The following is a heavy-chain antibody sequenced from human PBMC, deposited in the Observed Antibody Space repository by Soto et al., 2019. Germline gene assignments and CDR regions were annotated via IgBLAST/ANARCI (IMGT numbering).Heavy chain of an antibody. CDR3: AKQGGDSFYYYYMDV. CDR2: ISGSGGST. V-gene: IGHV3-23*01. Sequence: PGGSLRLSCAASGFTFSSYAMSWVRQAPGKGLEWVSAISGSGGSTYYADSVKGRFTISRDNSKNTLYLQMNSLRAEDTAVYYCAKQGGDSFYYYYMDVWGKGTTVTVSS. D-gene: IGHD2-15*01. CDR1: GFTFSSYA. J-gene: IGHJ6*03.